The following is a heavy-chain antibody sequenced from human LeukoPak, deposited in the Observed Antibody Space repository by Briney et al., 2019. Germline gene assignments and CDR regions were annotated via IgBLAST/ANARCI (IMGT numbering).Heavy chain of an antibody. Sequence: GGSLRLSCAASGFTFSSYAMHWVRQAPGKGLEWVAVIWYDGSNKYYADSVKGRFTISRDNSKNTLYLQMNSLRAEDTAVYYCARESYYYDSSGYLDYWGQGTLVTVSS. J-gene: IGHJ4*02. CDR2: IWYDGSNK. CDR1: GFTFSSYA. V-gene: IGHV3-33*08. CDR3: ARESYYYDSSGYLDY. D-gene: IGHD3-22*01.